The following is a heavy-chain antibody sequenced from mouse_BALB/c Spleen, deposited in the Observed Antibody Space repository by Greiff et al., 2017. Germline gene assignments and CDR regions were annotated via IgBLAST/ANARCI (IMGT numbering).Heavy chain of an antibody. CDR2: IDPANGNT. CDR3: ARVITTATPFDY. D-gene: IGHD1-2*01. Sequence: EVQLQQSGAELVKPGASVKLSCTASGFNIKDTYMHWVKQRPEQGLEWIGRIDPANGNTKYDPKFQGKATITADTSSNTAYLQLSSLTSEDTAVYYCARVITTATPFDYWGQGTTLTVSS. J-gene: IGHJ2*01. V-gene: IGHV14-3*02. CDR1: GFNIKDTY.